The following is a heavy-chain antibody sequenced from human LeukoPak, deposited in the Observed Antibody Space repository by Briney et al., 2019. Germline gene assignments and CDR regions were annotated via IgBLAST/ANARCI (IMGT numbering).Heavy chain of an antibody. CDR3: ARDGFDGYNLLFDN. D-gene: IGHD5-24*01. CDR1: GFTFNYYG. Sequence: PGGSLRLSCAASGFTFNYYGMHWVRQAPGKGLEWVAVIWYDGGNKYYADSVKGRFTISRDNSKNMLYLQMNSLRAEDTAVYYCARDGFDGYNLLFDNWGQGALVTVSS. J-gene: IGHJ4*02. V-gene: IGHV3-33*01. CDR2: IWYDGGNK.